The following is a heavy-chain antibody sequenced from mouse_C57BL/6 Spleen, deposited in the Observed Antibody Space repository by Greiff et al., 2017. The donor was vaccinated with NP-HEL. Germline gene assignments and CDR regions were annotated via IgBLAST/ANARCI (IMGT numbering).Heavy chain of an antibody. CDR3: ARSYDGYYGAWFAY. V-gene: IGHV5-4*03. Sequence: EVKLMESGGGLVKPGGSLKLSCAASGFTFSSYAMSWVRQTPEKRLEWVATISDGGSYTYYPDNVKGRFTISRDNAKNNLYLQMSHLKSEDTAMYYCARSYDGYYGAWFAYWGQGTLVTVSA. CDR1: GFTFSSYA. J-gene: IGHJ3*01. D-gene: IGHD2-3*01. CDR2: ISDGGSYT.